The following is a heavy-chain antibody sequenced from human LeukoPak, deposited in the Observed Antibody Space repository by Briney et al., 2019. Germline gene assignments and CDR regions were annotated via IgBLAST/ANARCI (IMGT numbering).Heavy chain of an antibody. Sequence: PSETLSLTCAVYGGSFSGYYWSWIRQPPGKGLEWIGEINHSGSTNYNPSLKSRVTISVDTSKNQFSLKLSSVTAADTAVYYCANLGAGDAFDIWGQGTMVTVSS. D-gene: IGHD3-16*01. CDR2: INHSGST. V-gene: IGHV4-34*01. CDR1: GGSFSGYY. CDR3: ANLGAGDAFDI. J-gene: IGHJ3*02.